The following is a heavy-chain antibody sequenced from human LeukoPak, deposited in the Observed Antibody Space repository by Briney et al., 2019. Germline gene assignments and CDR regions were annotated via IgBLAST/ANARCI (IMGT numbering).Heavy chain of an antibody. CDR1: GFTFSTYT. D-gene: IGHD5-24*01. V-gene: IGHV3-21*01. J-gene: IGHJ3*02. Sequence: GGSLRLSCAASGFTFSTYTMHWVRQAPGKGLEWVSSITGSSSYIYYADSVKGRFTISRDNAKNSLYLQMTSLRAEDTAVYYCASKVEMAPSGAWAFDIWGRGTMVTVSS. CDR2: ITGSSSYI. CDR3: ASKVEMAPSGAWAFDI.